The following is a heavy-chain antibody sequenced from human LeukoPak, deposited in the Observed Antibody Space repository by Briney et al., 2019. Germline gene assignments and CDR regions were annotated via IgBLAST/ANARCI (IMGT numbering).Heavy chain of an antibody. CDR3: ITEPPGVVF. J-gene: IGHJ4*02. CDR1: GFTFSVAW. CDR2: IKSNTDGGAT. V-gene: IGHV3-15*01. D-gene: IGHD7-27*01. Sequence: GGSLRLSSAASGFTFSVAWMNWVRQAPGKGLEWVGRIKSNTDGGATDYAAPVKDRFTISRNDSEKTLYLQMNSLKTEDTAVYYCITEPPGVVFWGQGTLVTVSS.